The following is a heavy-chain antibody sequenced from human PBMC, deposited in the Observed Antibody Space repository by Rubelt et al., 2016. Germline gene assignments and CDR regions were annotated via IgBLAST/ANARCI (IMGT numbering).Heavy chain of an antibody. CDR1: RNYG. Sequence: RNYGMHWVRQAPGKGLEWVALIYYDGSNKYCADSVKGRFTISRDNSKNTLYLQMNSLRAEDTAVYYCARWPYYYDSSGSGYWGQGTLVTVSS. CDR3: ARWPYYYDSSGSGY. J-gene: IGHJ4*02. CDR2: IYYDGSNK. D-gene: IGHD3-22*01. V-gene: IGHV3-33*01.